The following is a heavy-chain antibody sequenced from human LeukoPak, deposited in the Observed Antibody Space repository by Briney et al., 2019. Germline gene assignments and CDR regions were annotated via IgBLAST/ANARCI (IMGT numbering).Heavy chain of an antibody. D-gene: IGHD1-26*01. Sequence: GGSLRLSCAGSGFIFSAYIMNWVRQAPGKGLEWVSSISSNSYNVYYADSVRGRFIISRDNARSSLFLQMNSLRAEDTAVYYCARWLVGALKPGAFDVWSQGTAVTVSS. CDR3: ARWLVGALKPGAFDV. V-gene: IGHV3-21*06. J-gene: IGHJ3*01. CDR2: ISSNSYNV. CDR1: GFIFSAYI.